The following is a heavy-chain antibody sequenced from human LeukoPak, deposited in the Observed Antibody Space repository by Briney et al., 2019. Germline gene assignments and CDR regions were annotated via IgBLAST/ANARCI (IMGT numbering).Heavy chain of an antibody. D-gene: IGHD6-19*01. CDR3: ATDGTPSGWRGGSFDF. J-gene: IGHJ4*02. V-gene: IGHV3-15*01. CDR2: IQSTRDDMTT. CDR1: GFTFSNAW. Sequence: GGSLRLSCAASGFTFSNAWISWVRQGPGKGLEWIVHIQSTRDDMTTDYAAPVKGGFTISRDDSKTQVFLQMNGLKTEATAVYYCATDGTPSGWRGGSFDFWGEGTLVTVSS.